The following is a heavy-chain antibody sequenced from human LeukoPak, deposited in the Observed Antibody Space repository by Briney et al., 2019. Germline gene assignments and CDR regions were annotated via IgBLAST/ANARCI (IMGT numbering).Heavy chain of an antibody. V-gene: IGHV3-9*01. CDR1: GFTFDDYA. CDR2: ISLSGGSI. CDR3: AKVDGGSSPTRSVVDC. D-gene: IGHD4-23*01. Sequence: GGSLRLSCAASGFTFDDYAMHWVRHAPGKGLEWAAGISLSGGSIDYAVSVRGRFTISRDNANNTLFPQINSLSPENPAFYYCAKVDGGSSPTRSVVDCWGQGTLVIVSS. J-gene: IGHJ4*02.